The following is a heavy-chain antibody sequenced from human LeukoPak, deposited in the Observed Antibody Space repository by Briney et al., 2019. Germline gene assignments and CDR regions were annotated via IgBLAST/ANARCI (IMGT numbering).Heavy chain of an antibody. D-gene: IGHD3-9*01. V-gene: IGHV3-23*01. J-gene: IGHJ6*02. CDR1: GFTFSSYA. CDR2: ISGSGGST. Sequence: GGSLRLSCAASGFTFSSYAMSWVRQAPGKGLEWVSAISGSGGSTYYADSVKGRFTISRDNSKNTLYLQMNSLRAEDTAVYYCAKDRALRYFDWLSEDGMDVWGQGTTVTVSS. CDR3: AKDRALRYFDWLSEDGMDV.